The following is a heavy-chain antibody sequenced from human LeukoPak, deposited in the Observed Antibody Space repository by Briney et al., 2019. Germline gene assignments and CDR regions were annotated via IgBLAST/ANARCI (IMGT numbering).Heavy chain of an antibody. CDR2: MNPNSGNT. Sequence: ASVKVSCKASGYTFTSYDINWVRQATGQGLEWMGWMNPNSGNTGYAQKFQGRVTMTRNTSISTAYMELSSLRSEDTAVYYCARANRVVAATPALYYFDYWGQETLVTVSS. D-gene: IGHD2-15*01. V-gene: IGHV1-8*01. J-gene: IGHJ4*02. CDR1: GYTFTSYD. CDR3: ARANRVVAATPALYYFDY.